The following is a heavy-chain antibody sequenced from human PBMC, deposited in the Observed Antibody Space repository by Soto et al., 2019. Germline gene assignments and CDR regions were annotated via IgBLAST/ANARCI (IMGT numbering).Heavy chain of an antibody. J-gene: IGHJ2*01. CDR1: GFTFSSYW. D-gene: IGHD1-26*01. CDR3: ARVGQGAWYFDL. CDR2: INPDGRGT. V-gene: IGHV3-74*01. Sequence: EVQLVESGGGLDQPGGSLTLSCAASGFTFSSYWMHWVRQAPGKGVVWVSRINPDGRGTNYADSVKGRFTISRDNAKNTLYLQMNSLRSEDTAVYYCARVGQGAWYFDLWGRGTLVTVSS.